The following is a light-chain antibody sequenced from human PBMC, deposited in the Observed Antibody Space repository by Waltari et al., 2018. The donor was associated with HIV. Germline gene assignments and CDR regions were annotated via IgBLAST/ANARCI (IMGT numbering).Light chain of an antibody. V-gene: IGLV2-8*01. CDR1: SSDVGGYNY. CDR2: EVS. Sequence: QSALTQPPSASGSPGQSVTISCTGTSSDVGGYNYVSWYQQHPGKAPKLMIYEVSKRPSGVPDLFPGSKSGNTASLTVSGLQAEDEADYYCSSYAGSNNLLFGGGTKLTVL. J-gene: IGLJ2*01. CDR3: SSYAGSNNLL.